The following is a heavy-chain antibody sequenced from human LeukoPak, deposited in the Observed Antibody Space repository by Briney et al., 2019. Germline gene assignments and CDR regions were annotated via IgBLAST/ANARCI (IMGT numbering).Heavy chain of an antibody. CDR1: GGSISSSSYY. V-gene: IGHV4-39*01. J-gene: IGHJ3*02. Sequence: SETLSLTCTVSGGSISSSSYYWGWIRQPPGKGLEWIGSIYYSGSTYYNPSLKSRVTISVDTSKNQFSLKLSSVTAADTAVYYCARQLYSLTIQGAFDIWGQGTMVTVSS. D-gene: IGHD4/OR15-4a*01. CDR3: ARQLYSLTIQGAFDI. CDR2: IYYSGST.